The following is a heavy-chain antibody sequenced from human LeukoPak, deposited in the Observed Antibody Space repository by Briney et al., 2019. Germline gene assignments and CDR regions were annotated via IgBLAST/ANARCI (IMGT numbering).Heavy chain of an antibody. CDR1: GFTFSSYS. CDR2: IYYSGST. J-gene: IGHJ4*02. D-gene: IGHD3-22*01. V-gene: IGHV4-31*02. CDR3: ASGPDSSGYYYLSYFDY. Sequence: LRLSCAASGFTFSSYSMNWIRQHPGKGLEWIGYIYYSGSTYYNPSLKSRVTISVDTSKNQFSLKLSSVTAADTAVYYCASGPDSSGYYYLSYFDYWGQGTLVTVSS.